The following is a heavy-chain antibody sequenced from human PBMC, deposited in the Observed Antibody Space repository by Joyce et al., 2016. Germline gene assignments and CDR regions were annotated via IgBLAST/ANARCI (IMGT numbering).Heavy chain of an antibody. Sequence: EVQLVQSGAEVKKPGESLRISCKGSGYSFTSRWVSWVRQMPGKGLEWMGRIDPRDSYTDYSPSFEGHVTISVDKTISAAYLQWSSLRASDTAIYYCARQVTDWFDPWGQGTLVTVSS. D-gene: IGHD5-18*01. CDR3: ARQVTDWFDP. CDR2: IDPRDSYT. V-gene: IGHV5-10-1*03. J-gene: IGHJ5*02. CDR1: GYSFTSRW.